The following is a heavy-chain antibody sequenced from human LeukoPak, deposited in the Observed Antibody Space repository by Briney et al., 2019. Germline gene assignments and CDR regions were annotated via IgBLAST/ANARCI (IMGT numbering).Heavy chain of an antibody. CDR2: ISYDGSNK. CDR1: GFTFSSYA. Sequence: GGSLRLSCAASGFTFSSYAMHWVRQAPGKGLEWVAVISYDGSNKYYADSVKGRFTISRDNSKNTLYLQMNSLRPEDTAVYYCAKAIWVAATSSWFCLDYWGQGTLVTVPS. D-gene: IGHD3-10*01. V-gene: IGHV3-30-3*01. J-gene: IGHJ4*02. CDR3: AKAIWVAATSSWFCLDY.